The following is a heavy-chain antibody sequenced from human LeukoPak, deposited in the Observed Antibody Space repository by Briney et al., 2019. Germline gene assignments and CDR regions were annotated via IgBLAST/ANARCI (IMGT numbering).Heavy chain of an antibody. V-gene: IGHV1-2*02. J-gene: IGHJ4*02. D-gene: IGHD6-19*01. CDR3: ARGSPASGRFPFNY. CDR2: ISPNSGDT. CDR1: GYTFTDYY. Sequence: ASVKVSCKASGYTFTDYYMHWARQAPGQGLEWMGWISPNSGDTKYAQNFQGEVTMTRDTSISTAYMELNNLNSDDTAVYYCARGSPASGRFPFNYWGQGTLVTVSS.